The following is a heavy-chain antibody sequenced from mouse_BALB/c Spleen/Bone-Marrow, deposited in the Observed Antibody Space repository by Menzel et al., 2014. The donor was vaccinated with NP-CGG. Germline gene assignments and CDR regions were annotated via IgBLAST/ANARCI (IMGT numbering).Heavy chain of an antibody. Sequence: QPGGPLKLSCAASGFDFSRYWMSCVRQAPGKGLEWIGEVNPDSRTINYTPSLKDKFIISRDNAKNALYLRLNKVRSEDTALYYCARPDYYGYLNYWGQGTTLTVSS. CDR2: VNPDSRTI. CDR1: GFDFSRYW. CDR3: ARPDYYGYLNY. V-gene: IGHV4-1*02. D-gene: IGHD1-1*01. J-gene: IGHJ2*01.